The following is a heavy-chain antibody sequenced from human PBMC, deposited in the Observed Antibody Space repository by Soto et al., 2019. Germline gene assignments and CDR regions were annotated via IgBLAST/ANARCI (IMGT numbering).Heavy chain of an antibody. V-gene: IGHV3-33*01. J-gene: IGHJ3*02. CDR3: ARDRRPEGLGAFDI. CDR2: IWYDGSNK. D-gene: IGHD4-17*01. CDR1: GFTFSSYG. Sequence: GGSLRLSCAASGFTFSSYGMHWVRQAPGKGLEWVAVIWYDGSNKYYADSVKGRFTISRDNSKNTLYLQMNSLRAEDTAVYYCARDRRPEGLGAFDIWGQGTMVTVSS.